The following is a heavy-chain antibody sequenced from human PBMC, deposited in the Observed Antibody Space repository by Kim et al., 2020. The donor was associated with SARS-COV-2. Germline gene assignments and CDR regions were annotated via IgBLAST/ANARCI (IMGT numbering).Heavy chain of an antibody. D-gene: IGHD2-15*01. Sequence: GGSLRLSCAASTFTFSSYGMNWVRQAPGKGLEWVAVLAKDGSTTIYADSVKGRFAISRDNSKNTLYLQMNSLRAEDTAIYYCAKEPRVVVIYDGFAIWGQGTIVTVSS. CDR2: LAKDGSTT. J-gene: IGHJ3*02. CDR3: AKEPRVVVIYDGFAI. V-gene: IGHV3-30*18. CDR1: TFTFSSYG.